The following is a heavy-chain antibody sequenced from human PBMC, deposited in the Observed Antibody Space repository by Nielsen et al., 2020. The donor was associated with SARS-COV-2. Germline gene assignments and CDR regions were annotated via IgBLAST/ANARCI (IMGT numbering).Heavy chain of an antibody. Sequence: SETLPLTCTVSGGSISSSTEFWGWIRQPPGKGLEWIGTIYYSGITYHNPSLKSRVTISVDTSESQFSLRLSSVTAADTAVYYCARVKAGRGNALDYWGQGTLVTVSS. V-gene: IGHV4-39*07. J-gene: IGHJ4*02. CDR3: ARVKAGRGNALDY. CDR2: IYYSGIT. D-gene: IGHD4-23*01. CDR1: GGSISSSTEF.